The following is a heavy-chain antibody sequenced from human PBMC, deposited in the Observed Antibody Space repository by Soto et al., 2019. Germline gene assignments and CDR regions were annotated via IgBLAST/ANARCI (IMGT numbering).Heavy chain of an antibody. J-gene: IGHJ3*01. CDR3: ARDAYYYET. CDR1: WFTVISNY. V-gene: IGHV3-53*01. Sequence: GGSLRLACASCWFTVISNYMSWVRQAPGKGLEWVSVIYSGGSTYYADSVKGRFTISRDNSKNTLYLQMNSLRAEDTAVYYCARDAYYYETWGQGTMVTVSS. D-gene: IGHD3-22*01. CDR2: IYSGGST.